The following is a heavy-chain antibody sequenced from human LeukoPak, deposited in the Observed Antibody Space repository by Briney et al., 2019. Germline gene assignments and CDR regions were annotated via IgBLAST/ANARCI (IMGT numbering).Heavy chain of an antibody. D-gene: IGHD1-26*01. V-gene: IGHV3-53*01. CDR3: ARESGVGATYYLDY. J-gene: IGHJ4*02. Sequence: GGSLRLSCAASGFTVSSNYMSWVRQAPGKGLEWVSVIYSGGSTYYAGSVKGRFTISRDNSKNTLYLQMNSLRAEDTAVYYCARESGVGATYYLDYWGQGTLVTVSS. CDR1: GFTVSSNY. CDR2: IYSGGST.